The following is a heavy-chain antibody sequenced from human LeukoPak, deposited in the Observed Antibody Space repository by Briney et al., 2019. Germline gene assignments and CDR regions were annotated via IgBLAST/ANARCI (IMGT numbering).Heavy chain of an antibody. CDR1: GGSISNSSYY. J-gene: IGHJ5*02. V-gene: IGHV4-39*07. CDR3: AVTSTWYYDFWSGLNLAWFDP. Sequence: SETLSLTCTVSGGSISNSSYYWGWIRQPPGKGLEWIGSIYYSGSTYYNPSLKSRVTISVDTSKNQFSLKLSSVTAADTAVYYCAVTSTWYYDFWSGLNLAWFDPWGQGTLVTVSS. D-gene: IGHD3-3*01. CDR2: IYYSGST.